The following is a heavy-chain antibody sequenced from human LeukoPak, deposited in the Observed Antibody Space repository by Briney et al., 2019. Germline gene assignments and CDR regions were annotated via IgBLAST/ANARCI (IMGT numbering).Heavy chain of an antibody. D-gene: IGHD3-22*01. Sequence: PGGSLRLSCAASGFTFSSYGMHWVRQAPGKGLEWVSAISGSGGSTYYADSVKGRFTISRDNSKNTLYLQMNSLRAEDTAVYYCAKEAGDYYDSSGYYSTDFDYWGQGTLVTVSS. J-gene: IGHJ4*02. V-gene: IGHV3-23*01. CDR3: AKEAGDYYDSSGYYSTDFDY. CDR2: ISGSGGST. CDR1: GFTFSSYG.